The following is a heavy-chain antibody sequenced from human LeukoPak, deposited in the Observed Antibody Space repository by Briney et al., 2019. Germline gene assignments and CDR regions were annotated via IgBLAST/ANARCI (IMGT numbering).Heavy chain of an antibody. CDR1: GFTFGDYA. V-gene: IGHV3-49*04. CDR2: IRSKAYGGTT. Sequence: HPGRSLRLSCTASGFTFGDYAMSWVRQAPGKGLEWVGFIRSKAYGGTTEYAASVKGRFTISGDDSKSIAYLQMNSLKTEDTAVYYCTRDRRYCSSTSCLKPFDIWGQGTMVTVSS. D-gene: IGHD2-2*01. CDR3: TRDRRYCSSTSCLKPFDI. J-gene: IGHJ3*02.